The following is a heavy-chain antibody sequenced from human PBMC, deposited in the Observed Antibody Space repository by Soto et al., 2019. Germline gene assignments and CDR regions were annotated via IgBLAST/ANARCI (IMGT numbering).Heavy chain of an antibody. Sequence: QVQLVESGGGVVQPGRSLRLSCAASGFTFSSYGMHWVRQAPGKGLEWGAVIWYDGSNKYYADSVKGRFTISRDNSKNTLYLQMNSLRAEDTAVYYCARAGYSSGWGQFDYWGQGTLVTVSS. CDR3: ARAGYSSGWGQFDY. V-gene: IGHV3-33*01. CDR1: GFTFSSYG. CDR2: IWYDGSNK. D-gene: IGHD6-19*01. J-gene: IGHJ4*02.